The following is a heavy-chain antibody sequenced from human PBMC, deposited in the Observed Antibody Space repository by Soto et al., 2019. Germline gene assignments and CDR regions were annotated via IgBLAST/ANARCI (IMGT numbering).Heavy chain of an antibody. CDR3: ARDRSGYCSGGSCYSWTFDY. V-gene: IGHV1-46*01. CDR2: INPSGGST. D-gene: IGHD2-15*01. CDR1: GYTFTSYY. Sequence: ASVKVSCKASGYTFTSYYMHWVRRAPGQGLEWMGIINPSGGSTSYAQKFQGRVTMTRDTSTSTVYMELSSLRSEDTAVYYCARDRSGYCSGGSCYSWTFDYWGQGTLVTVSS. J-gene: IGHJ4*02.